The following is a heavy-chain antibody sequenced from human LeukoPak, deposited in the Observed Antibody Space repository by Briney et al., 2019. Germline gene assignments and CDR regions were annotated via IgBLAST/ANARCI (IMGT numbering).Heavy chain of an antibody. J-gene: IGHJ4*02. Sequence: SETLSLTCTVSGGSISSYYWSWIRQPPGKGLEWIGYIYYSGSTNYNPSLKSRVTISEDTSKNQFSLKLSSVTAADTAVFYCARGGRLLPLNYWGQGTLVTVSS. CDR1: GGSISSYY. CDR3: ARGGRLLPLNY. D-gene: IGHD3-22*01. V-gene: IGHV4-59*01. CDR2: IYYSGST.